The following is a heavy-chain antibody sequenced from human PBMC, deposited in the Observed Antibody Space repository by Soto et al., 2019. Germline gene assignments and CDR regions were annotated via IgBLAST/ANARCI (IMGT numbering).Heavy chain of an antibody. V-gene: IGHV3-23*01. CDR1: GFTFSSYA. Sequence: LRLSCAASGFTFSSYAISWVRQAPGKGLEWVSAISSGGGNKYFADSVKGRFTISRDNSKNTLYLQMNSLRAEDTAVYYCAKDTRVAGTRFDYWGQGTLVTVSS. J-gene: IGHJ4*02. D-gene: IGHD6-19*01. CDR2: ISSGGGNK. CDR3: AKDTRVAGTRFDY.